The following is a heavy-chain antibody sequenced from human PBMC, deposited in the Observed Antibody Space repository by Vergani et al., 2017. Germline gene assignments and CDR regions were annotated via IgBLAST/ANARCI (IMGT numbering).Heavy chain of an antibody. Sequence: QVQLQESGPGLVKPSQTLSLTCTVSGGSISSGGYYWSWIRQHPGKGLEWIGYIYYSGSTYYNPSLKSRVTISVDTSKNQFCLKLSAVNAADTAVYYCARHFDPRWDWNDADLPSYGMDVWGQGTTVTVSS. D-gene: IGHD1-1*01. CDR3: ARHFDPRWDWNDADLPSYGMDV. CDR1: GGSISSGGYY. V-gene: IGHV4-31*03. J-gene: IGHJ6*02. CDR2: IYYSGST.